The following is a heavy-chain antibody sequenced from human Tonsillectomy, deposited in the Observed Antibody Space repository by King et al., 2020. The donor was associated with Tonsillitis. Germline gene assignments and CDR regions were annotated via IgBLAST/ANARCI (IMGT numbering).Heavy chain of an antibody. CDR1: GFTFSDYD. CDR3: ARDPEWEPHDYFDY. Sequence: VQLVESGGGVVQPGRSLGLSCAASGFTFSDYDMHWVRQAPGKGLEWVAVISYDGSNKYSADSVKGRFTISRVISKNTLYLQMNSLRAEDTAVYYCARDPEWEPHDYFDYWGQGTLVTVSS. J-gene: IGHJ4*02. D-gene: IGHD1-26*01. CDR2: ISYDGSNK. V-gene: IGHV3-33*05.